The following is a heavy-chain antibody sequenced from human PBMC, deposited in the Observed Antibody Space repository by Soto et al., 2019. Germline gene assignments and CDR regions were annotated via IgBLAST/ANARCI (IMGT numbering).Heavy chain of an antibody. CDR2: FYDSGST. V-gene: IGHV4-59*08. Sequence: SETLSLTCTVSGGSTSSYYWSWIRQSPGKGLEWIGYFYDSGSTNYNPSLRGRVAISVDTSKNQFSLKVSSVTAADTAVYYCARRSNFWSGYFDYWGQGTLVTVSS. D-gene: IGHD3-3*01. CDR3: ARRSNFWSGYFDY. J-gene: IGHJ4*02. CDR1: GGSTSSYY.